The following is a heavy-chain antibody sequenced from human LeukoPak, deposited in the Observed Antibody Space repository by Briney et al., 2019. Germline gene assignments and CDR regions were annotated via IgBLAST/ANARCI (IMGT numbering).Heavy chain of an antibody. D-gene: IGHD3-10*01. Sequence: SETLSLTFTVSGGSISSGGYYWSWIRQHPGKGLEWIGYIYYSGSTYYNPSLKSRVTISVDTSKNQFSLKLSSVTAADTAVYYCAREVRWGNYFDYWGQGTLVTVSS. CDR3: AREVRWGNYFDY. CDR1: GGSISSGGYY. J-gene: IGHJ4*02. CDR2: IYYSGST. V-gene: IGHV4-31*03.